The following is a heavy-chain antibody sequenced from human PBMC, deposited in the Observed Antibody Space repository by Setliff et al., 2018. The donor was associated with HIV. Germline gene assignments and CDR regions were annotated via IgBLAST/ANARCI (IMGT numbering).Heavy chain of an antibody. CDR1: GGSISSYY. V-gene: IGHV4-4*08. D-gene: IGHD3-9*01. CDR3: ARGHDNKYYYFYYMDV. J-gene: IGHJ6*03. Sequence: SETLSLTCTVSGGSISSYYWSWIRQPPGKGLEWIGHISTTGSTNYNPSLKSRVIMSVDTSRNQFSLKLSSVTAADTAVYYCARGHDNKYYYFYYMDVWGKGTTVTVSS. CDR2: ISTTGST.